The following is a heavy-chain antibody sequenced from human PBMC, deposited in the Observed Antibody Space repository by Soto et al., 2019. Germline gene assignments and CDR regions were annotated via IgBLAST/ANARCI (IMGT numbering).Heavy chain of an antibody. CDR2: INAGNGNT. Sequence: ASVKVSCKASGYTLTSYAMHWVRQAPGQRLEWMGRINAGNGNTKYSQKFQGRVTITRDTSASTAYMELSSLRSEDTAVYYCARDREITIFGVVTNNWFDPWGQGTLVTVSS. CDR1: GYTLTSYA. J-gene: IGHJ5*02. V-gene: IGHV1-3*01. D-gene: IGHD3-3*01. CDR3: ARDREITIFGVVTNNWFDP.